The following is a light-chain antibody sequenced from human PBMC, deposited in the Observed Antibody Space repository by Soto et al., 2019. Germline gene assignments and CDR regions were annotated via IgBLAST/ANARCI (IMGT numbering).Light chain of an antibody. CDR2: GAS. V-gene: IGKV3-20*01. J-gene: IGKJ1*01. CDR1: QSVSSSY. Sequence: ESVLTQSPGTLSLSPGERATLSCRDSQSVSSSYLAWYQQKPGQAPSLLIYGASSRATVIPDSFSGSWSGTDFTLTISRPEPEDFAVYYCQQYGRTFGQGTKVE. CDR3: QQYGRT.